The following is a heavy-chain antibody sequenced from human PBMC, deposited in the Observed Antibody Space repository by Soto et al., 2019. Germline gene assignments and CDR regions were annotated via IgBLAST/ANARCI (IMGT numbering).Heavy chain of an antibody. V-gene: IGHV3-30*18. CDR3: AKDLGELRTILDY. CDR2: ISYDGSNK. CDR1: GFTFSSYG. D-gene: IGHD1-26*01. Sequence: GGSLRLSCAASGFTFSSYGMHWVRQAPGKGLEWVALISYDGSNKYYADSVKGRFTISRDNSKITLYLQMNSLRAEDTAVYYCAKDLGELRTILDYWGQGTLGTVSS. J-gene: IGHJ4*02.